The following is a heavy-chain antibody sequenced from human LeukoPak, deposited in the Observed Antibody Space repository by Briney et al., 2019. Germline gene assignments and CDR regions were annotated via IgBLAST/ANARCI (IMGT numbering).Heavy chain of an antibody. Sequence: SETLSLTCTVSGGSISSYYWSWIRQPPGKGLEWIGYIYYSGSTNYNPSLKSRVTISVDTSKNQFSLKLSSVTAADTAVYYCARVTGYGGNTFGYWGQGTLVTVSS. CDR3: ARVTGYGGNTFGY. D-gene: IGHD4-23*01. J-gene: IGHJ4*02. CDR2: IYYSGST. CDR1: GGSISSYY. V-gene: IGHV4-59*01.